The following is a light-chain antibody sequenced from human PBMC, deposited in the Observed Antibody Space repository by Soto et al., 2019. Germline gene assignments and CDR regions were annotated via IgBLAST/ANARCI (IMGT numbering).Light chain of an antibody. J-gene: IGKJ1*01. CDR1: QSFSSSY. Sequence: EIGLTQSPGTLAVSRGGRATLSCRASQSFSSSYLARYQQKPGQAPRLLIYGASSRATGIPDRFSGSGSGTDFTLTISRLEPEAFAVYYCQQYGSSPWTFGQGTKVDIK. CDR3: QQYGSSPWT. V-gene: IGKV3-20*01. CDR2: GAS.